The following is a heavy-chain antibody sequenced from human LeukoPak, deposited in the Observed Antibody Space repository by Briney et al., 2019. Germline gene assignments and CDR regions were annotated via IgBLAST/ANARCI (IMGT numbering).Heavy chain of an antibody. CDR2: IIPIFGTA. Sequence: GASVKVSCKASGGTFSSYAISWVRQAPGQGLEWMGGIIPIFGTANYAQKFQGRVTITADKSTSTAYMELSSLRSEDTAVYYCAAEVYSGSYYNWFDPWGQGTLVTVSS. J-gene: IGHJ5*02. CDR1: GGTFSSYA. CDR3: AAEVYSGSYYNWFDP. V-gene: IGHV1-69*06. D-gene: IGHD1-26*01.